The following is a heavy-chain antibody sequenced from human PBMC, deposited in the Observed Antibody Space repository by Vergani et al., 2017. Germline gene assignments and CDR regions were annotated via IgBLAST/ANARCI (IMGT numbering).Heavy chain of an antibody. CDR3: ARDLNYYGYGMAV. V-gene: IGHV3-48*04. CDR2: ISSSSSTI. Sequence: EVQLVESGGGLVQPGGSLRLSCAASGFTFSSYSMNWVRQAPGKGLEWVSYISSSSSTIYYEDSVQGRFTISRDNAKNSLYLQMNSLRAEDTAVYYCARDLNYYGYGMAVWGQGTTVTVSS. CDR1: GFTFSSYS. D-gene: IGHD3-10*01. J-gene: IGHJ6*02.